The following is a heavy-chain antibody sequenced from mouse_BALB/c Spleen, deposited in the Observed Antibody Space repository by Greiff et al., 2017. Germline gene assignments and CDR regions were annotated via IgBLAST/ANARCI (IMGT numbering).Heavy chain of an antibody. CDR1: GFNIKDYY. CDR3: ASRQLGLRGDYAMDY. J-gene: IGHJ4*01. V-gene: IGHV14-1*02. CDR2: IDPENGNT. Sequence: VQLQQSGAELVRPGALVKLSCKASGFNIKDYYMHWVKQRPEQGLEWIGWIDPENGNTIYDPKFQGKASITADTSSNTAYLQLSSLTSEDTAVYYCASRQLGLRGDYAMDYWGQGTSVTVSS. D-gene: IGHD3-2*01.